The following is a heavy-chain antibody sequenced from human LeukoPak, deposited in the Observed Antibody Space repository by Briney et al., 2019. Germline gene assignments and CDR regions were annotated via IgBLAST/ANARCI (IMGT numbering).Heavy chain of an antibody. J-gene: IGHJ4*02. D-gene: IGHD2-15*01. CDR2: INSDGSST. V-gene: IGHV3-74*01. CDR3: ARGSYCSGGSCYGPFPFDY. CDR1: GFTFSSYW. Sequence: GGSLRLSCAASGFTFSSYWMHWVRQAPGKGLVWVSRINSDGSSTSYADSVKGRFTISRDNAKNTLYLQMNSLRAEDTAVYYCARGSYCSGGSCYGPFPFDYWGQGTLVTVSS.